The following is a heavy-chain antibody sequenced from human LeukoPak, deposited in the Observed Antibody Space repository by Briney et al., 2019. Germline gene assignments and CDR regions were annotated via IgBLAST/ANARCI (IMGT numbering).Heavy chain of an antibody. D-gene: IGHD3-9*01. Sequence: ATVTLTCNASGYTFTSYCISWVRQAPGQGLEWMGWINDYKGNTNYGKKLQGRVTMTTDTSTSTAYMELRSLRSDDTAVYYCARDSYYDILTGYPNWFDPWGQGTLVTVSS. V-gene: IGHV1-18*01. J-gene: IGHJ5*02. CDR3: ARDSYYDILTGYPNWFDP. CDR1: GYTFTSYC. CDR2: INDYKGNT.